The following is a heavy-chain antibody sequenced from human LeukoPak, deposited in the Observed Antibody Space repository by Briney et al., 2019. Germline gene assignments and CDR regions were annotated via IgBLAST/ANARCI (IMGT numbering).Heavy chain of an antibody. D-gene: IGHD3-10*01. Sequence: GGSLRLSCAASGFTFDDYAMHWVRQAPGKGLEWVTFIGYDGSNKYFADSVKGRFTISRDNSKNTLYLEMNSLRVEDTAVYYCSCDGAYGSGSSPPYYYYMDVWGKGTTVTVSS. CDR3: SCDGAYGSGSSPPYYYYMDV. J-gene: IGHJ6*03. CDR2: IGYDGSNK. V-gene: IGHV3-30*02. CDR1: GFTFDDYA.